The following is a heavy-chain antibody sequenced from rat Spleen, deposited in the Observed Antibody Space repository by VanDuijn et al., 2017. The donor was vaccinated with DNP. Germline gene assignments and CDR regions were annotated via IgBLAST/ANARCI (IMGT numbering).Heavy chain of an antibody. D-gene: IGHD1-2*01. J-gene: IGHJ3*01. CDR2: ISYEGSST. Sequence: EVQLVESGGGLVQPGRSLKLSCAASGFTFSDYYMAWVRQAPKKGLEWVASISYEGSSTYYPDSVKGRFTISRDNAKSTLYLQMNSLRSEDTATYYCATSDSYGFAYWGQGTLVTVSS. CDR3: ATSDSYGFAY. CDR1: GFTFSDYY. V-gene: IGHV5-22*01.